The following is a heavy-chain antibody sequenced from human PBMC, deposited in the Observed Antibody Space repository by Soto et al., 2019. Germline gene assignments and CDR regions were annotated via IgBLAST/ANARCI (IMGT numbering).Heavy chain of an antibody. CDR2: SRNKDSSYYT. CDR1: GFTFSGYY. Sequence: EVQLVESGGGLVQPGGSLRLSCAASGFTFSGYYMDWVRQAPGKGLEWIGRSRNKDSSYYTEYAASVKGSFIISRDESRNSLYLQMNSMKAEDTSVYYVARYSGSYRRGLDYWGQGTLVTASS. D-gene: IGHD1-26*01. V-gene: IGHV3-72*01. J-gene: IGHJ4*02. CDR3: ARYSGSYRRGLDY.